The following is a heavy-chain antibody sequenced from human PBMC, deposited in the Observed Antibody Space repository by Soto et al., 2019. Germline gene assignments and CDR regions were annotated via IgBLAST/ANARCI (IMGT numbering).Heavy chain of an antibody. CDR3: ARDFIGKSSVAGTLSYDY. CDR2: IYSGGST. V-gene: IGHV3-53*01. J-gene: IGHJ4*02. D-gene: IGHD6-19*01. Sequence: GGSLRLSCAASGFTVSSNYMSWVRQAPGKGLEWVSVIYSGGSTYYADSVKGRFTISRDNSKNTLYLQMNSLRAEDTAVYYCARDFIGKSSVAGTLSYDYWGQGTLVTVSS. CDR1: GFTVSSNY.